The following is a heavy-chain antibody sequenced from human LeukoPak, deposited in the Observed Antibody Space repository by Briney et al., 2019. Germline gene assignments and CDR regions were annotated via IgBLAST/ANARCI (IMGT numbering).Heavy chain of an antibody. V-gene: IGHV4-39*07. CDR3: ARVIPAAAPDAFDI. J-gene: IGHJ3*02. Sequence: SETLSLTCTVSGGSISSSSYYWGWIRQPPGKGLEWIGSIYYSGSTYYNPSLKSRVTISVDTSKNQFSLKLSSVTAADTAVYYCARVIPAAAPDAFDIWGQGTMVSVSS. D-gene: IGHD2-21*01. CDR1: GGSISSSSYY. CDR2: IYYSGST.